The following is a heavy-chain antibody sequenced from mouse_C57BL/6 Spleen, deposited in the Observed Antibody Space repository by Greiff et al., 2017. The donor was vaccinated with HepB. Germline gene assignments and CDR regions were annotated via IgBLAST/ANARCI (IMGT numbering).Heavy chain of an antibody. CDR2: INPNNGGT. D-gene: IGHD3-2*02. CDR3: ARASSGYDIAMDY. CDR1: GYTFTDYY. J-gene: IGHJ4*01. V-gene: IGHV1-26*01. Sequence: VQLQQSGPELVKPGASVKISCKASGYTFTDYYMNWVKQSHGKSLEWIGDINPNNGGTSYNQKFKGKATLTVDKSSSTAYMELRSLTSEDSAVYYCARASSGYDIAMDYWGQGTSVTVSS.